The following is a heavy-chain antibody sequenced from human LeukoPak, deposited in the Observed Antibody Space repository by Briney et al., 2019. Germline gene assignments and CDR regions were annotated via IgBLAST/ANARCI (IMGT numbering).Heavy chain of an antibody. Sequence: SETLSLTCTVSGGSISSYYWSWIRQPPGKGLEWIGYIYYSGSTNYNPSLKSRVAISVDTSKNQLSLKLSSVTAADTAVYYCAGGYCSGGSCYFYDYWGQGTLVTVSS. CDR1: GGSISSYY. CDR3: AGGYCSGGSCYFYDY. V-gene: IGHV4-59*01. D-gene: IGHD2-15*01. CDR2: IYYSGST. J-gene: IGHJ4*02.